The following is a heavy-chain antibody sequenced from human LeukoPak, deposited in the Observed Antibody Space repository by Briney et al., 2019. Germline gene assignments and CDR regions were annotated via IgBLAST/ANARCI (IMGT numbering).Heavy chain of an antibody. V-gene: IGHV3-9*01. CDR1: GFTFDDYA. CDR3: ARLSGYDDY. D-gene: IGHD5-12*01. CDR2: VSWNSGSI. J-gene: IGHJ4*02. Sequence: PGGSLRLSCAASGFTFDDYAMHWVRQAPGKGLEWVSGVSWNSGSIGYADSVKGRFTISRDNAKNSLYLQMNSLRAEDTAVYYCARLSGYDDYWGQGTLVTVSS.